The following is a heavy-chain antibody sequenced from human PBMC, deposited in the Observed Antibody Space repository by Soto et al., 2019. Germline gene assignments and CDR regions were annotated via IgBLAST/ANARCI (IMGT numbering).Heavy chain of an antibody. Sequence: EVLLVGSGGGPVKPGGSLRLSCTASGFRFSSYGMNWVRQAPGKGLEWVSSISSGSSFIYYADSVKGRFTTSRDNAKNSLYLQMNSLRADDTAIYYCTRVLLGGYYGSDFDFWGQGTQVTVSS. CDR1: GFRFSSYG. J-gene: IGHJ4*02. CDR3: TRVLLGGYYGSDFDF. CDR2: ISSGSSFI. D-gene: IGHD1-26*01. V-gene: IGHV3-21*01.